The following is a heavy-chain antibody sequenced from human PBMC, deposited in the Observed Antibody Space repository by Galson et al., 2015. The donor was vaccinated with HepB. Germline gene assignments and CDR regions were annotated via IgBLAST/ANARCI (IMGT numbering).Heavy chain of an antibody. D-gene: IGHD3-10*01. J-gene: IGHJ6*02. Sequence: SLRLSCAASGFTGSSDYMSWVRQAPGKGLEWVSGISGSGGSTYYADSVKGRFTISRDNSKNTLYLQMNSLGAEDTALYYRAKSFGSWDYYYYGVDVWGQGTTVTVSS. V-gene: IGHV3-23*01. CDR1: GFTGSSDY. CDR3: AKSFGSWDYYYYGVDV. CDR2: ISGSGGST.